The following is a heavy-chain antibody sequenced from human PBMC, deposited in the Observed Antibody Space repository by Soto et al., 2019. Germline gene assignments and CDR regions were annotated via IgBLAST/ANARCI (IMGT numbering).Heavy chain of an antibody. D-gene: IGHD3-3*01. V-gene: IGHV2-5*02. CDR1: GFSLTTSGVG. J-gene: IGHJ4*02. Sequence: QITLNDSGPTVVRPTETLTLTCRFSGFSLTTSGVGVGWIRQSPGKAPEWLALIYWDDDKRYSASLKSRLTITKDTSKNQVVLTVSDLDPTDTATYYCAHIVLRTVFGVVTTPAIYFYFWGQGTPVAVSS. CDR2: IYWDDDK. CDR3: AHIVLRTVFGVVTTPAIYFYF.